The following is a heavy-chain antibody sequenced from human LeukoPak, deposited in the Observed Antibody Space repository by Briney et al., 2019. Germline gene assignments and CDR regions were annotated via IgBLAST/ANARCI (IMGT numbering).Heavy chain of an antibody. Sequence: GGSLRLSCAASGFTFSSYAMSWVRQAPGKGLEWVSAISGSGGSTYYADSVKGRFTIPRDNSKNTLYLQMNSLRAEDTAVYYCAKDRGQWLVRNYFDYWGQGTLVTVSS. CDR2: ISGSGGST. D-gene: IGHD6-19*01. CDR3: AKDRGQWLVRNYFDY. J-gene: IGHJ4*02. CDR1: GFTFSSYA. V-gene: IGHV3-23*01.